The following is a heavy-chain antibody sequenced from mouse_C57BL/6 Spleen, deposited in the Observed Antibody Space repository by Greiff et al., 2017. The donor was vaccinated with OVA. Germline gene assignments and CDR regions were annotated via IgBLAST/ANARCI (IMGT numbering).Heavy chain of an antibody. CDR2: INPSSGYT. Sequence: QVQLKESGAELARPGASVKMSCKASGYTFTSYTMHWVKQRPGQGLEWIGYINPSSGYTKYNQKFKDKATLTADKSSSTAYMQLSSLTSEDSAVYYCASPDGYSFDYWGQGTTLTVSS. J-gene: IGHJ2*01. D-gene: IGHD2-3*01. V-gene: IGHV1-4*01. CDR1: GYTFTSYT. CDR3: ASPDGYSFDY.